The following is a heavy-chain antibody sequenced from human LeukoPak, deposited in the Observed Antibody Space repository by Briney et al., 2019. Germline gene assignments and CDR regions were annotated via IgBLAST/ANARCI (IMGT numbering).Heavy chain of an antibody. CDR1: GFTFSSYA. Sequence: GGSLRLSCAASGFTFSSYAMGWVRQAPGKGLEWVSAISGSGGSTYYADSVKGRFTISRDNSKNTLYLQMNSLRAEDTAVYYCAKTRIAARRFDYWGQGTLVTVSS. D-gene: IGHD6-6*01. V-gene: IGHV3-23*01. CDR2: ISGSGGST. J-gene: IGHJ4*02. CDR3: AKTRIAARRFDY.